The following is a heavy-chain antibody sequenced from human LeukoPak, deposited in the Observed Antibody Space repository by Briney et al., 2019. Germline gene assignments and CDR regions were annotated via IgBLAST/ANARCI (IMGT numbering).Heavy chain of an antibody. CDR3: AKGAPYYYDSSSYYYYYGMDV. CDR2: IWYDGSNK. V-gene: IGHV3-33*06. D-gene: IGHD3-22*01. CDR1: GFTFSSYG. Sequence: SGGSLRLSCAASGFTFSSYGMHWVRQAPGKGLEWVAVIWYDGSNKYYADSVKGRFTTSRDNSKNTLYLQMNSLRAEDTAVYYCAKGAPYYYDSSSYYYYYGMDVWGQGTTVTVSS. J-gene: IGHJ6*02.